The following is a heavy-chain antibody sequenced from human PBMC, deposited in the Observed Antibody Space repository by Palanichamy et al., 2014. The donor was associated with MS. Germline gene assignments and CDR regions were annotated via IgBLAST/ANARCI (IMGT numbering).Heavy chain of an antibody. D-gene: IGHD6-13*01. V-gene: IGHV1-46*01. CDR3: ARAIAAAGTGSDC. Sequence: GGSATYAQKFQGRVTMTRDTSTSTVYLELSSLRSEDTAVYYCARAIAAAGTGSDCWGQGTLVTVSS. CDR2: GGSA. J-gene: IGHJ4*02.